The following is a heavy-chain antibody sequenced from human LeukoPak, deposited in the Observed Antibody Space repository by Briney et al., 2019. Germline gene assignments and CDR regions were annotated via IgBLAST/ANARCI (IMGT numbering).Heavy chain of an antibody. V-gene: IGHV4-30-4*01. Sequence: SETLSLTCTVSGGSIISGDNYWSWIRQTPGKGLEWIGFIYNSGSTNYNPSLKSRVTISADTSRNQLSLKLSSVTAADTAVYYCARDSVVNMVRGLIKGGLDVWGQGTTVTVSS. D-gene: IGHD3-10*01. CDR2: IYNSGST. J-gene: IGHJ6*02. CDR3: ARDSVVNMVRGLIKGGLDV. CDR1: GGSIISGDNY.